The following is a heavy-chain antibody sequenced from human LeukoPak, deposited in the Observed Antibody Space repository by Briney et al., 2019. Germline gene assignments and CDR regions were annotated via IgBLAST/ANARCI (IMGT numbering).Heavy chain of an antibody. CDR2: IYFDDPDT. Sequence: GESLKISCKASGYRVMDYWIGWVRQTPGKGLEWMGIIYFDDPDTRYSPSFDGQVIISGDKSTATAYLQWSSLKASDTAIYYCGKSRVGDSLHSYDYWGQGTLVTVSS. CDR3: GKSRVGDSLHSYDY. J-gene: IGHJ4*02. V-gene: IGHV5-51*01. D-gene: IGHD4-17*01. CDR1: GYRVMDYW.